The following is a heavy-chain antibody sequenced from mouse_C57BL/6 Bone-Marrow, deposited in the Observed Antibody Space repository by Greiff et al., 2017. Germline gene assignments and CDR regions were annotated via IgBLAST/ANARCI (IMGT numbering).Heavy chain of an antibody. CDR3: ARCYDDYGWYFDV. CDR1: GYTFTSYW. J-gene: IGHJ1*03. V-gene: IGHV1-69*01. D-gene: IGHD2-3*01. CDR2: IDPSDSYT. Sequence: QVQLQQSGAELVMPGASVKLSCKASGYTFTSYWMHWVKQRPGQGLEWIGEIDPSDSYTNYNQQFKGKSTLTVDKSSSTAYMQLSSLTSEDSAVYYCARCYDDYGWYFDVWGTGTTVTGSS.